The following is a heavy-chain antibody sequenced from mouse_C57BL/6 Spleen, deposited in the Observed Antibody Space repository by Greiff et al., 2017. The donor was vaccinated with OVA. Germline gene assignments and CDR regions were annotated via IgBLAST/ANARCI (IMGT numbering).Heavy chain of an antibody. CDR1: GFTFSSYA. D-gene: IGHD3-2*02. V-gene: IGHV5-4*01. J-gene: IGHJ2*01. CDR2: ISDGGSYT. CDR3: AREGAAQAYYCDY. Sequence: DVQLQESGGGLVKPGGSLKLSCAASGFTFSSYAMSWVRQTPEKRLEWVATISDGGSYTYYPDNVKGRFTISRDNAKNNLYLQMSHLKSEDTAMYYCAREGAAQAYYCDYWGQGTTLTVSS.